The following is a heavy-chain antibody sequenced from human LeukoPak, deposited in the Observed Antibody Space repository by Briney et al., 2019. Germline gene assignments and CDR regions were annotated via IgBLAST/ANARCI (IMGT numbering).Heavy chain of an antibody. CDR2: ISSDGDNT. CDR3: VKGNLRGRNWYSPDH. J-gene: IGHJ4*02. V-gene: IGHV3-64D*09. D-gene: IGHD2-21*01. Sequence: GGSLRLSCSASGXTSSRYTVHWVRQAPGKGLEYVSTISSDGDNTYYAAPVNGRFTISRDNSKNTLYLRMSSLSADDTAVYYCVKGNLRGRNWYSPDHWGQGTLVTVSS. CDR1: GXTSSRYT.